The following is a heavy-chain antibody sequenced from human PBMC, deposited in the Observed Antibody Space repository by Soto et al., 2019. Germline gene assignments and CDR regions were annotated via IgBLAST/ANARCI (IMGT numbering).Heavy chain of an antibody. CDR1: GGTFSSYA. J-gene: IGHJ6*02. D-gene: IGHD2-2*01. V-gene: IGHV1-69*01. CDR3: ARSCSSTSCYGYYGMDV. Sequence: QVQLVQSGAKVKKPGSSVKVSCKASGGTFSSYAISWVRQAPGQGLEWMGGIIPIFGTANYAQKFQGRVTINADESTSTAYMELSSLRAEDTAVYYCARSCSSTSCYGYYGMDVWGQGTTVTVSS. CDR2: IIPIFGTA.